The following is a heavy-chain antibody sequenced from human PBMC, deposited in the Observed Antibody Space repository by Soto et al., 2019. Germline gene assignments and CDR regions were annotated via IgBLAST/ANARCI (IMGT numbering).Heavy chain of an antibody. CDR1: GYSFTNYW. V-gene: IGHV5-10-1*01. CDR3: ARRANEPYYYYGLDV. Sequence: GESLKISCKGSGYSFTNYWISWVRQMPGKGLEWMGRIDPSDSYTNYSPSFQGHVTISADKSISTAYLQWSSLKASDTAMYYCARRANEPYYYYGLDVWGQGTTVTVSS. D-gene: IGHD1-1*01. CDR2: IDPSDSYT. J-gene: IGHJ6*02.